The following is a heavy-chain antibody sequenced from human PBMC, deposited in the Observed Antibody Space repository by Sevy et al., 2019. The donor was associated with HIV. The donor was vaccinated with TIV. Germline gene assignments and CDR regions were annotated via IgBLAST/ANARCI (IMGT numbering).Heavy chain of an antibody. V-gene: IGHV3-15*01. Sequence: GGSLRLSCAASGFTLNNASMSWVRQAPGKGLEWFGRIKSKTDGGTTDYAAPVKGRFTISRDDSKKTLYLQMNSLKSEDTAVYYCTTEALTIYGVVLWGQGSLVTVSS. CDR3: TTEALTIYGVVL. CDR2: IKSKTDGGTT. D-gene: IGHD3-3*01. CDR1: GFTLNNAS. J-gene: IGHJ4*02.